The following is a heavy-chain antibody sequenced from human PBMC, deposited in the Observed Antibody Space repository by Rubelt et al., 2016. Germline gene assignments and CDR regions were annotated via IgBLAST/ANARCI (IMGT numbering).Heavy chain of an antibody. V-gene: IGHV4-34*01. CDR2: INHSGST. J-gene: IGHJ6*02. CDR3: ARVRGYSYGSRPYYYYYGMDV. D-gene: IGHD5-18*01. Sequence: SWIRQPPGKGLEWIGEINHSGSTNYNPSLKSRVTISVDTSKNQFSLKLSSVTAADTAVYYCARVRGYSYGSRPYYYYYGMDVWGQGTTVTVSS.